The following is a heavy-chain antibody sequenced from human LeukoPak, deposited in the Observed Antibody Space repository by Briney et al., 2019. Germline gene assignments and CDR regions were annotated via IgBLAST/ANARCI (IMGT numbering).Heavy chain of an antibody. CDR3: ARGLDSSGWYESSYYYMDV. CDR1: GGSFSGYY. D-gene: IGHD6-19*01. V-gene: IGHV4-34*01. Sequence: SETLSLTCAVYGGSFSGYYWSWIRQPPGKGLEWIGEINHSGSTNYNPSLKSRVTISVDTSKNQFSLKLSSVTAADTAVYYCARGLDSSGWYESSYYYMDVWGKGTTVTVSS. J-gene: IGHJ6*03. CDR2: INHSGST.